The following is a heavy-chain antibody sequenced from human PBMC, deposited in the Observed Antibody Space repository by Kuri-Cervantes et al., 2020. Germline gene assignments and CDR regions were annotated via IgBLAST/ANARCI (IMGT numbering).Heavy chain of an antibody. CDR2: ISGSGGSS. V-gene: IGHV3-23*01. D-gene: IGHD3-10*01. J-gene: IGHJ4*02. CDR3: AKGGAIYSTGSYATYYFDY. CDR1: GFTFSSYA. Sequence: GESLKISCAASGFTFSSYAMSWVRQAPGKGLEWVSAISGSGGSSYYADSVKGRFTISRDNSKNTVYLRMDSLRDEDTAVYYCAKGGAIYSTGSYATYYFDYWGQGTLVTVSS.